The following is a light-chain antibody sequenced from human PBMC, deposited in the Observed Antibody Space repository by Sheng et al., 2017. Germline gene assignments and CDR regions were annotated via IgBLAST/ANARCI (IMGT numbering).Light chain of an antibody. CDR1: QSVSGW. CDR2: KAS. V-gene: IGKV1-5*03. Sequence: DMQMTQSPSTLSASVGDRVTITCRASQSVSGWLAWYQQKPGKAPNLLIYKASTLETGVPSRFSGSGSGTEFTLTISSLQPDDFATYYCQQYNTYWTFGPGTKVEIK. CDR3: QQYNTYWT. J-gene: IGKJ1*01.